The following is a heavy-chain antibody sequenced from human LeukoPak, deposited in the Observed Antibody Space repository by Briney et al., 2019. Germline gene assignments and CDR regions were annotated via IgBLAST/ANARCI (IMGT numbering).Heavy chain of an antibody. CDR1: GFTFLDFA. D-gene: IGHD6-13*01. CDR3: TREWGAAADY. Sequence: GGSLRLSCVTSGFTFLDFAVHCVRQAPGKGLEWVAVMSYDGNRIHYADSVKGRFTLSRDSSKNTLYLQMNSLRPEDTAVYYCTREWGAAADYWGQGTLVTVSS. J-gene: IGHJ4*02. V-gene: IGHV3-30-3*01. CDR2: MSYDGNRI.